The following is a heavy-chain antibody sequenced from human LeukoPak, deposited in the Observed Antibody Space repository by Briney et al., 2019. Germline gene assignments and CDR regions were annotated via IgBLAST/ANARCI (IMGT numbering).Heavy chain of an antibody. CDR1: GFTFSNAW. CDR2: IKGKTDGGTT. D-gene: IGHD3-3*01. V-gene: IGHV3-15*07. Sequence: GGSLRLSCAASGFTFSNAWMTWVRQAPGKGLEWVGRIKGKTDGGTTDYAAPVKGRFTISRDDSKNTLYLQMNSLKTEDTAVYYCTTDTEWLAYYYYYGMDVWGQGTTVTVSS. CDR3: TTDTEWLAYYYYYGMDV. J-gene: IGHJ6*02.